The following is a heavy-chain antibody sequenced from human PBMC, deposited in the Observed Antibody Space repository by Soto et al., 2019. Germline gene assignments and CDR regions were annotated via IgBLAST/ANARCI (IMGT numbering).Heavy chain of an antibody. V-gene: IGHV3-23*01. Sequence: EVQLLESGGGLVQPGGSLRLSCAASGFTLSSYAMTWVRQAPGKGLEWVSVISDSDNATYYADSVKGRLTISRDNSKNTLYLQLNNLRAEDTAVYYCAKGVSSSAWSASDSWGQGTLVTVSA. CDR1: GFTLSSYA. CDR3: AKGVSSSAWSASDS. CDR2: ISDSDNAT. D-gene: IGHD6-19*01. J-gene: IGHJ4*02.